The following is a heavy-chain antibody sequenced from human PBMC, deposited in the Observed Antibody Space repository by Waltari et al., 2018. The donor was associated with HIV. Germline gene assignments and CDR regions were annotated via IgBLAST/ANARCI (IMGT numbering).Heavy chain of an antibody. CDR2: IDPSDSYT. V-gene: IGHV5-10-1*01. D-gene: IGHD2-2*01. J-gene: IGHJ6*02. Sequence: VQLVQSGAEVKKPGESLRISCADSGYSFPSYYIPWVRQMPGKGLEWMGRIDPSDSYTNYSPSFQGHVTMSADKSTNTVYLQWSSLKASDTATYYCARQACRSSSCYYYYVMDVWGQGTTVTVP. CDR1: GYSFPSYY. CDR3: ARQACRSSSCYYYYVMDV.